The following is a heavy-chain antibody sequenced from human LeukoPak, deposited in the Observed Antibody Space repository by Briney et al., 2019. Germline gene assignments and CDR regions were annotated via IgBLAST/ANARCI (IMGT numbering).Heavy chain of an antibody. J-gene: IGHJ4*02. CDR3: ARFRYSGYDYFDY. V-gene: IGHV3-48*03. CDR2: ISSGGSSI. CDR1: GFTFNTYE. Sequence: GGSLRLSCAASGFTFNTYEMNWVRQAPGKGLEWVSYISSGGSSIYYADSVKGRFTISRDNAKNSLYLQLNSLRAEDTAVYYCARFRYSGYDYFDYWGQGTLVTVSS. D-gene: IGHD5-12*01.